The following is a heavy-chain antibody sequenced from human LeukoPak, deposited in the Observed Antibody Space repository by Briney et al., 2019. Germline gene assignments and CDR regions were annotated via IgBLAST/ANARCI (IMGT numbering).Heavy chain of an antibody. V-gene: IGHV1-2*04. D-gene: IGHD6-19*01. CDR1: GYTFTGYY. Sequence: ASVKVSCKASGYTFTGYYMYWVRQAPGQGLEWMGWINPNSGGTKYAQKFQGWVTMTRDTSINTAYVELSRLKSDDTAVYYCASSVAGSAFDIWGQGTMVTVSS. CDR2: INPNSGGT. J-gene: IGHJ3*02. CDR3: ASSVAGSAFDI.